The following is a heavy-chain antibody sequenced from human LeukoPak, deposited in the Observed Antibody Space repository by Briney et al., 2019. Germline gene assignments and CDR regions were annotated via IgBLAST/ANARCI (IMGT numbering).Heavy chain of an antibody. CDR3: ARDWGYDSLLPCDY. V-gene: IGHV6-1*01. J-gene: IGHJ4*02. CDR1: GDSVSSNSAA. CDR2: TYYRSKWYN. Sequence: SQTLSLTCAISGDSVSSNSAAWDWLRQSPSRGLEWLGRTYYRSKWYNDYAVSVKSRITINPDTSKNQFSLQLNSVTPEDTAVYYCARDWGYDSLLPCDYWGQGTLVTVSS. D-gene: IGHD5-12*01.